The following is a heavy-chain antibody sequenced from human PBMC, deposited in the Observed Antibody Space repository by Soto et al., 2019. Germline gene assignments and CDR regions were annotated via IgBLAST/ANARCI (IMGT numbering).Heavy chain of an antibody. CDR1: GGTFSSYA. CDR2: IIPIFGTA. V-gene: IGHV1-69*01. Sequence: QVQLVQSGAEVKKPGSSVKVSCKASGGTFSSYAISWVRQAPGQGLEWMGGIIPIFGTANYAQKFQGRVTITADESTSTAYMELSSLRSEDTAVYYCARRRYYDILPGYPSYYYYGMDVWGQGTTVTVSS. D-gene: IGHD3-9*01. J-gene: IGHJ6*02. CDR3: ARRRYYDILPGYPSYYYYGMDV.